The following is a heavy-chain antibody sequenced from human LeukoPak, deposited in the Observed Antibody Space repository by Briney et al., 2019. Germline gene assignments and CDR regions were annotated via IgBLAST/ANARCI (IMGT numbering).Heavy chain of an antibody. Sequence: SQTLSLTCAISGDSVSSTSATWNWIRQSPSRSLQWLGRTYYRSKWNNDSVDSLKSRMTVNPDTFKNQFSLQLNSVTPEDAGVYYCARGGPGFDYWDQGTLVTVSS. CDR3: ARGGPGFDY. D-gene: IGHD3-16*01. J-gene: IGHJ4*02. CDR2: TYYRSKWNN. V-gene: IGHV6-1*01. CDR1: GDSVSSTSAT.